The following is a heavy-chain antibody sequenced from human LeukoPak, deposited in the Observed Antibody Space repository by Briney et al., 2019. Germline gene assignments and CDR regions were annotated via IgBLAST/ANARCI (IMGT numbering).Heavy chain of an antibody. CDR1: GGSISSSKW. D-gene: IGHD5-18*01. J-gene: IGHJ4*02. V-gene: IGHV4-4*02. CDR2: IYHSGST. Sequence: PSGTLPLTCAVSGGSISSSKWWSWVRQPPGKGLEWIGNIYHSGSTNYNPSLKSRVSISLDKPKNQFSLNLRSVTAADTAVYYCAGGHTSMVTQFDYWGQGTLVTVSS. CDR3: AGGHTSMVTQFDY.